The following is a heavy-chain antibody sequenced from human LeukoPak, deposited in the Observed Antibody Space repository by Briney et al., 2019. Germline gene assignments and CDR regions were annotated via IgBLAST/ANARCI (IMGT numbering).Heavy chain of an antibody. D-gene: IGHD3-3*01. CDR1: GGSFSSYY. V-gene: IGHV4-59*01. CDR3: ARGRPYYDFWSGYYTDY. CDR2: IYYSGST. Sequence: SETLSLTCAVYGGSFSSYYWSWIRQPPGKGLEWIGYIYYSGSTNYNPSLKSRVTISVDTSKNQFSLKLSSVTAADTAVYYCARGRPYYDFWSGYYTDYWGQGTLVTVSS. J-gene: IGHJ4*02.